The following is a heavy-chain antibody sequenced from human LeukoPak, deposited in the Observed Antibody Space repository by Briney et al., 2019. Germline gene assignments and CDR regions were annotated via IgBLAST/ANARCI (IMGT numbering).Heavy chain of an antibody. CDR2: ISSSSSYI. Sequence: PGGSLRLSCAASGFTFSSYSMNSVRQAPGKGLEWVSSISSSSSYIYYADSVKGRFTISRDNAKNSLYLQMNSLRAGDTAVYYCARVAKERVGGVYYFDYWGQGTLVTVSS. D-gene: IGHD1-1*01. CDR3: ARVAKERVGGVYYFDY. CDR1: GFTFSSYS. V-gene: IGHV3-21*01. J-gene: IGHJ4*02.